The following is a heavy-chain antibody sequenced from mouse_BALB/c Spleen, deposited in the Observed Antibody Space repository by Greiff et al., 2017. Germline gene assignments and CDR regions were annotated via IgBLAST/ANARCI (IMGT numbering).Heavy chain of an antibody. CDR2: IWAGGST. D-gene: IGHD1-2*01. Sequence: QVQLQQSGPGLVAPSQSLSITCTVSGFSLTSYGVHWVRQPPGKGLEWLGVIWAGGSTNYNSALMSRLSISKDNSKSQVFLKMNSLQTDDTAMYYCAREEGYYGRFPYYFDYWGQGTTLTVSS. CDR3: AREEGYYGRFPYYFDY. CDR1: GFSLTSYG. V-gene: IGHV2-9*02. J-gene: IGHJ2*01.